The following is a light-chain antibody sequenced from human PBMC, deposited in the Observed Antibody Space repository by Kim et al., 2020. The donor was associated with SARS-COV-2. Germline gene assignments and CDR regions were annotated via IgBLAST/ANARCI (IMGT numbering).Light chain of an antibody. Sequence: ASVGARVTITCQASQDISKFLNWYQQKPGKAPNLLIYDASKLETGVPSRFSGSGSGTDFTFTINSLQPEDIATYYCQQYGNLPPYTFGQGTRVEI. CDR1: QDISKF. J-gene: IGKJ2*01. CDR3: QQYGNLPPYT. V-gene: IGKV1-33*01. CDR2: DAS.